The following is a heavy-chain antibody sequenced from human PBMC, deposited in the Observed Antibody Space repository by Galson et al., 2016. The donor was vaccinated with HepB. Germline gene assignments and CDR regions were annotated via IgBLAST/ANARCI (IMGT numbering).Heavy chain of an antibody. CDR3: ARDPYYYDSRGYTTGFDV. V-gene: IGHV3-53*01. D-gene: IGHD3-22*01. J-gene: IGHJ3*01. CDR2: IYSDGST. CDR1: GFIVNNNY. Sequence: SLRLSCAASGFIVNNNYTNWVRQAPGKGLEWVSVIYSDGSTYYADSVKGRFTISEDNSKNMLYLQMNTLRAKDTAVYYCARDPYYYDSRGYTTGFDVWGQGTMVTVSS.